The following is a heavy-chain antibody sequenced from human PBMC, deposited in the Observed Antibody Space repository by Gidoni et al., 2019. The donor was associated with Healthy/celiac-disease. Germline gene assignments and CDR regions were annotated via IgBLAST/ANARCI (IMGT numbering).Heavy chain of an antibody. CDR1: GGTFSRYA. CDR3: ARDGDGYARYYYYGMDV. Sequence: QVQLVQSGAEVKKPGSSVKVSCKASGGTFSRYAISWVRQAPGQGLEWMGGIIPIFGTANYAQKFQGRVTITADESTSTAYMELSSLRSEDTAVYYCARDGDGYARYYYYGMDVWGQGTTVTVSS. V-gene: IGHV1-69*01. D-gene: IGHD5-18*01. J-gene: IGHJ6*02. CDR2: IIPIFGTA.